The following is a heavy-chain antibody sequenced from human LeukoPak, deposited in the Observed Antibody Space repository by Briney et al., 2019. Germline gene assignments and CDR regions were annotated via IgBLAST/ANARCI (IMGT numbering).Heavy chain of an antibody. CDR1: GFTFSSYS. V-gene: IGHV3-21*01. CDR3: AREYRVFGVVKGY. CDR2: ISSSSSYI. D-gene: IGHD3-3*01. Sequence: GGSLRLSCAASGFTFSSYSMNWVRQAPGKGLEWVSSISSSSSYIYYADSVKGRFTISRDNAKNSLYLQMNSLRAEDTAVYYCAREYRVFGVVKGYWGQGTLVTVSS. J-gene: IGHJ4*02.